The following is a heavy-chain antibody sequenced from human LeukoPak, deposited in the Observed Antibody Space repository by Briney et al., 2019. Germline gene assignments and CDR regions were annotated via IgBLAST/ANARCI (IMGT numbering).Heavy chain of an antibody. CDR1: GGSISSSSYY. J-gene: IGHJ3*02. D-gene: IGHD2-21*02. CDR3: ASLCGGDCYDAFDI. Sequence: SETLPLTCTVSGGSISSSSYYWGWIRQPPGKGLEWIGSIYYSGSTYYNPSLKSRVTISVDTSKNQFSLKLSSVTAADTAVYYCASLCGGDCYDAFDIWGQGTMVTVSS. V-gene: IGHV4-39*01. CDR2: IYYSGST.